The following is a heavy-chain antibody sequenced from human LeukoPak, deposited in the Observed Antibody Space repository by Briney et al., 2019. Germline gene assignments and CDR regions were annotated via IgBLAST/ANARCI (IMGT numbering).Heavy chain of an antibody. J-gene: IGHJ6*03. CDR1: EYTFTTYD. Sequence: SVKVSCKASEYTFTTYDISWVRQAPGQGLEWMGGIIPIFGTANYAQKFQGRVTITADKSTSTAYMELSSLRSEDTAVYYCASGIAAAGTVFYMDVWGKGTTVTVSS. V-gene: IGHV1-69*06. CDR2: IIPIFGTA. CDR3: ASGIAAAGTVFYMDV. D-gene: IGHD6-13*01.